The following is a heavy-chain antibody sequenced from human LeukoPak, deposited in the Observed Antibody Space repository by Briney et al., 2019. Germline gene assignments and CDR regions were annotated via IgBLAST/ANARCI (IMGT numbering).Heavy chain of an antibody. D-gene: IGHD2-21*02. CDR1: GFTVSSNY. CDR2: IYSGGST. Sequence: GGSLRLSCAASGFTVSSNYMSWVRQAPGKGLEWVSVIYSGGSTYYADSVKGGFTISRDNSKNTLYLQMNSLRAEDTAVYYCVRDKGMVTAMGYSYYYAMDVWGQGTTVTVSS. J-gene: IGHJ6*02. V-gene: IGHV3-66*01. CDR3: VRDKGMVTAMGYSYYYAMDV.